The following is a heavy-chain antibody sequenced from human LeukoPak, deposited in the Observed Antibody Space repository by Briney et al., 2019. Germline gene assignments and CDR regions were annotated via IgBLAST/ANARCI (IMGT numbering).Heavy chain of an antibody. CDR3: AGGSWSDSSGYFGLSPPTTTKNDY. CDR1: GFTFSDYY. J-gene: IGHJ4*02. D-gene: IGHD3-22*01. V-gene: IGHV3-11*01. CDR2: ISSSGSTI. Sequence: GGSLRLSCAASGFTFSDYYMSWIRQAPGKGLEWVSYISSSGSTIYYADSVKGRFTISRDNAKNSLYLQMNSLRAEDTAVYYCAGGSWSDSSGYFGLSPPTTTKNDYWGQGTLVTVSS.